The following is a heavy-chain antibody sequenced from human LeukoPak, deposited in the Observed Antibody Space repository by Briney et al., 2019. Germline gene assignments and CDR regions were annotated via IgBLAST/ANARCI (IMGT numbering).Heavy chain of an antibody. Sequence: ASVKVSCKASGGTFSSYAVSWVRLTPGQGLEWLGGIIPVFGTTTYAQKFQAKVTMTADKSTNTAYLEISSLTSDDTAVYYCARCSPGDSSNFYAVLQYWGQGTQVAVST. J-gene: IGHJ4*02. V-gene: IGHV1-69*06. CDR2: IIPVFGTT. CDR3: ARCSPGDSSNFYAVLQY. D-gene: IGHD3-22*01. CDR1: GGTFSSYA.